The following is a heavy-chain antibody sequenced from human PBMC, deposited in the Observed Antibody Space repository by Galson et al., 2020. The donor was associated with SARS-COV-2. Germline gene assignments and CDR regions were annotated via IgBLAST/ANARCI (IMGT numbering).Heavy chain of an antibody. D-gene: IGHD3-16*02. J-gene: IGHJ4*02. CDR3: GGIWYRYDKYVYHYCFDY. Sequence: KMSGPTLVKPTETLTLTCTVSGFSLNNNRMGVTWIRQPPGKALEWLAHIFSNDKKSYSTSLKNRLTLSMDTSKSQVVLSMTSMDPDDTATYFGGGIWYRYDKYVYHYCFDYWGQGTLVTVSS. CDR1: GFSLNNNRMG. CDR2: IFSNDKK. V-gene: IGHV2-26*01.